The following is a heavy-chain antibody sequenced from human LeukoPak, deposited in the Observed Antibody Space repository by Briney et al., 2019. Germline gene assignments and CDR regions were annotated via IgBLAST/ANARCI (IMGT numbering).Heavy chain of an antibody. J-gene: IGHJ3*02. CDR1: GGSFSDYY. CDR2: INHSGST. D-gene: IGHD3-10*01. V-gene: IGHV4-34*01. CDR3: ARLKVRGVIMDAFDI. Sequence: PSETLSLTCAVYGGSFSDYYWSWIRQPPGKGLEWIGEINHSGSTNYNPSLKSRVTILVDTSKNQFSLKLSSVTSADTAVYYCARLKVRGVIMDAFDIWGQGTMVIVSS.